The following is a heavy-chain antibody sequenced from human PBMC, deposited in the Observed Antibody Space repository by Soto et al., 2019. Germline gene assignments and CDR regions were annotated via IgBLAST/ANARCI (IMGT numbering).Heavy chain of an antibody. J-gene: IGHJ6*02. Sequence: QVQLVQSGAELKKTGSSVKVSCRASGDTFSSYVVNWVRQAPGRGLEWMGRIITVLGTTDYAQNFKGRVTITAEKSTKTVYMELSSLRSEDTAVYYCARRRYCGYDCYRKHYYGMDVWGQGTTVTVAS. V-gene: IGHV1-69*08. D-gene: IGHD2-21*01. CDR1: GDTFSSYV. CDR3: ARRRYCGYDCYRKHYYGMDV. CDR2: IITVLGTT.